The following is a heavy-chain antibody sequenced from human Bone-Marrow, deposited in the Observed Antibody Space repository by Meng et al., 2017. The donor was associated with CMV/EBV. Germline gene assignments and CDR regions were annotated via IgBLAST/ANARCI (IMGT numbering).Heavy chain of an antibody. CDR2: IRYDGSNK. Sequence: GGSLRLSCAASGFTFSSYAMHWVRQAPGKGLEWVAFIRYDGSNKYYADSVKGRFTISRDNSKNTLYLQMNSLRAEDTAVYYCAKGKFSPDQLLLDDAFDIWGQGTMVTVSS. CDR1: GFTFSSYA. CDR3: AKGKFSPDQLLLDDAFDI. D-gene: IGHD2-2*01. J-gene: IGHJ3*02. V-gene: IGHV3-30*02.